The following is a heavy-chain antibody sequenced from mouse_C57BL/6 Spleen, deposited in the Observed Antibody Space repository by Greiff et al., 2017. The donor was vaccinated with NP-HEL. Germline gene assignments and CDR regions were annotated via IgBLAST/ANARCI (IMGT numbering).Heavy chain of an antibody. CDR2: IDPNSGGT. D-gene: IGHD1-1*01. CDR1: GYTFTSYW. CDR3: ALYYGSSKYYDDY. Sequence: QVQLQQPGAELVKPGASVKLSCKASGYTFTSYWMHWVKQRPGRGLEWIGRIDPNSGGTKYNEKFKSKATLTVDKPSSTAYMQLSSLTSADSAVFYCALYYGSSKYYDDYWGKGTTRTVST. J-gene: IGHJ2*01. V-gene: IGHV1-72*01.